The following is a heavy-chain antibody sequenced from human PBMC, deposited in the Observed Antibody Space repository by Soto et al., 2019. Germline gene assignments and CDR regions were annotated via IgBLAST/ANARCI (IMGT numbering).Heavy chain of an antibody. J-gene: IGHJ5*02. CDR3: ARGPGITMVRGVAYNWFDP. Sequence: TSETLSLTCAVYGGSFSGYYWSWIRQPPGKGLEWIGEINHSGSTNYNPSLKSRVTISVDTSKNQFSLKLSSVTAADTAVYYCARGPGITMVRGVAYNWFDPWGQGTLVTVSS. CDR2: INHSGST. D-gene: IGHD3-10*01. CDR1: GGSFSGYY. V-gene: IGHV4-34*01.